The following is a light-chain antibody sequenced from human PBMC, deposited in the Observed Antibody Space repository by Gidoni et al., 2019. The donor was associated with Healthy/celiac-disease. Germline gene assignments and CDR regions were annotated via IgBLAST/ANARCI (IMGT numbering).Light chain of an antibody. CDR3: QQYNNWPPLT. Sequence: EIVMIQSPATLSVSPGERATLSCRASQSVSSNLAWYQQKPGQAPRLLIYGASTRATGIPARFSGSRSGTEFTLTISSLQSEDFAVYYCQQYNNWPPLTFGGGTKVEIK. V-gene: IGKV3-15*01. J-gene: IGKJ4*01. CDR1: QSVSSN. CDR2: GAS.